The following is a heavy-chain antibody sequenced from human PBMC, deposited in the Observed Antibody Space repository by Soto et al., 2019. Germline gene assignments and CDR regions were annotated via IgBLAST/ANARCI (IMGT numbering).Heavy chain of an antibody. CDR3: ARTPPGYYDFWSGYRGDYYGMDV. CDR1: GGSFSGYY. D-gene: IGHD3-3*01. Sequence: PSETLSLTCAVYGGSFSGYYWSWIRQPPGKGLEWIGEINHSGSTNYNPSLKSRVTISVDTSKNQFSLKLSSVTAADTAVYYCARTPPGYYDFWSGYRGDYYGMDVWGQGTTVTVSS. V-gene: IGHV4-34*01. CDR2: INHSGST. J-gene: IGHJ6*02.